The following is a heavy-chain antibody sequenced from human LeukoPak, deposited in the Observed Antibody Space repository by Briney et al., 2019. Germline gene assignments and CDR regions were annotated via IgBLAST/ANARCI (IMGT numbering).Heavy chain of an antibody. J-gene: IGHJ4*02. Sequence: SETLSLTCTVSGGSISSSSYYWGWIRQPPGKGLEWIGSIYYSGSTYYNPSLKSRVTISVDTSKNQFSLKLTSVTAADTAVYYCARETSLVGCSGGLGFNYWGQGILVTVSS. D-gene: IGHD2-15*01. CDR3: ARETSLVGCSGGLGFNY. V-gene: IGHV4-39*07. CDR2: IYYSGST. CDR1: GGSISSSSYY.